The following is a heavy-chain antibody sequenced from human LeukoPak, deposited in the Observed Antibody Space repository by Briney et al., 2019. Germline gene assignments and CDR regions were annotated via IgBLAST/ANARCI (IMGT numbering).Heavy chain of an antibody. V-gene: IGHV1-69*05. CDR3: ARDRSLRMIAYFDI. CDR1: GCTFSSYA. CDR2: IIPIFGTA. J-gene: IGHJ3*02. Sequence: GASVKVTCKSSGCTFSSYAISWVRQAPGQGLERMGGIIPIFGTANYAQKFQGRVTITMDESTSTAYMELSSLRSEDTDVYFCARDRSLRMIAYFDIWGQGTMVTVSS. D-gene: IGHD3-22*01.